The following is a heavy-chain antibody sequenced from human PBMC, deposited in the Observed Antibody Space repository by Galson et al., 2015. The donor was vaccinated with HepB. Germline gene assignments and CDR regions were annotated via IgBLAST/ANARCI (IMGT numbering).Heavy chain of an antibody. CDR1: GFTFSSYA. Sequence: SLRLSCAASGFTFSSYAMSWVRQAPGKGLEWVSAISGSGGSTYYADSVKGRFTISRDNSKNTLYLQMNSLRAEDTAVYYCAKEGDQITIVGVLYDYWGQGTLVTVSS. CDR3: AKEGDQITIVGVLYDY. D-gene: IGHD3-3*01. V-gene: IGHV3-23*01. J-gene: IGHJ4*02. CDR2: ISGSGGST.